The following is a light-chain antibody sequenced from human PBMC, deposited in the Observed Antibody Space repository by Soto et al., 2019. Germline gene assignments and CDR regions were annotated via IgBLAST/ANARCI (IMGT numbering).Light chain of an antibody. CDR3: CSYAGTFYV. V-gene: IGLV2-11*01. CDR1: SSDFGGYNY. CDR2: DVS. Sequence: QSALTQPRSVSGSPGQSVTISCTGTSSDFGGYNYVSWYQHHPGKAPKLMIYDVSERPSGVPDRLSGSKSGNTASLTISGLQAEDEADYYCCSYAGTFYVFGTGTKVTV. J-gene: IGLJ1*01.